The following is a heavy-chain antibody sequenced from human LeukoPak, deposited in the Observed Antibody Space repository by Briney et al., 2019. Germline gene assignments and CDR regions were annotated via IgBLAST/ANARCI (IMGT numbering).Heavy chain of an antibody. CDR3: ARNTPDFGAHQRFDP. CDR2: ISSNGDST. CDR1: GFTFSTYA. D-gene: IGHD3-10*01. V-gene: IGHV3-64*01. J-gene: IGHJ5*02. Sequence: GGSLRLSCAASGFTFSTYAMHWVRQAPGKGLEYVSAISSNGDSTNYANSVKGRFTISRDNSKNTLYLQMGSLRAEDMAVYYCARNTPDFGAHQRFDPWGQGTLVTVSS.